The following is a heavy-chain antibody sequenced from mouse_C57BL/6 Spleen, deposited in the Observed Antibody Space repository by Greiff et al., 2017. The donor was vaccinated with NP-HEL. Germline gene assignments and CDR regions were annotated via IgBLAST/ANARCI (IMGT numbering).Heavy chain of an antibody. V-gene: IGHV1-9*01. D-gene: IGHD3-2*02. CDR2: ILPGSGST. CDR3: ARSTQLRPLYAMDY. J-gene: IGHJ4*01. Sequence: QVQLKQSGAELMKPGASVKLSCKATGYTFTGYWIEWVKQRPGHGLEWIGEILPGSGSTNYNEKFKGKATFTVDTSSNTAYMQLSSLTTEDSAIYYCARSTQLRPLYAMDYWGQGTSVTVSA. CDR1: GYTFTGYW.